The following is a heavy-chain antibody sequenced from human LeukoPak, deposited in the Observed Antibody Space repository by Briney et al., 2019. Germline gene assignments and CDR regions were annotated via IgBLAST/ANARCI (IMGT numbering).Heavy chain of an antibody. D-gene: IGHD3-22*01. J-gene: IGHJ4*02. V-gene: IGHV3-48*03. CDR2: ISSSGSTI. Sequence: QPGGSLRLSCAASGFTFSSYEMNWVRQAPGKGLEWVSYISSSGSTIYYADSVKGRFTISRDNAKNSLYLQMNSLRAEDTAVYYCAGDSSPQIAAFDYWGQGTLVTVSS. CDR1: GFTFSSYE. CDR3: AGDSSPQIAAFDY.